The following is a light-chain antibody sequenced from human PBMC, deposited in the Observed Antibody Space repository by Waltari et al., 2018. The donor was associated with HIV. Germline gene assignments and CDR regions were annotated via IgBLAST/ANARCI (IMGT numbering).Light chain of an antibody. J-gene: IGKJ5*01. CDR1: QSISSY. CDR2: AAS. V-gene: IGKV1-39*01. CDR3: QQSYSTPPIT. Sequence: DIQMTQSPSSLSASVGDRVTITCRASQSISSYLNWYQQKPGKAPKLLNYAASSLQSGVPSRFSGSGSGTDFTLTISILQPEDFATYYCQQSYSTPPITFGQGTRLEIK.